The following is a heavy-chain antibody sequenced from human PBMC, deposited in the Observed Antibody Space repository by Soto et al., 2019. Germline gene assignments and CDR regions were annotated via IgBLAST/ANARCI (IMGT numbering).Heavy chain of an antibody. Sequence: ASVKVSCKASGYTFTSYGISWVRQAPGQGLEWMGWISAYNGNTNYAQKLQGRVTMTTDTSTSTAYMELRSLRSDDTAVYYCAREYSGYGGYYYYYGMDVWGQGTTVTVSS. CDR3: AREYSGYGGYYYYYGMDV. D-gene: IGHD5-12*01. V-gene: IGHV1-18*01. CDR1: GYTFTSYG. CDR2: ISAYNGNT. J-gene: IGHJ6*02.